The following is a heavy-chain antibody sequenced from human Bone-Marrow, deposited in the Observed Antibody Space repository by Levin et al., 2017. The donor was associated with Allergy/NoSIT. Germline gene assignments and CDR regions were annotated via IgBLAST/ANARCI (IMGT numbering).Heavy chain of an antibody. CDR1: GYTFSSYY. J-gene: IGHJ6*03. CDR3: QAVAGSRSNYYYYRDV. CDR2: INPSGDST. Sequence: GASVKVSCKASGYTFSSYYMHWVRQAPGQGLEWMGIINPSGDSTNYAQRFQGRVTMTRDTSTSTVYMELSSLRSEDTAVYYCQAVAGSRSNYYYYRDVWGKGTTVSVSS. V-gene: IGHV1-46*01. D-gene: IGHD6-13*01.